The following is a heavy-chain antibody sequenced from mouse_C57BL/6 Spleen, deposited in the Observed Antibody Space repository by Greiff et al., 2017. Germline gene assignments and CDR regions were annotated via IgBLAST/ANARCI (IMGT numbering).Heavy chain of an antibody. J-gene: IGHJ2*01. D-gene: IGHD2-3*01. CDR3: ARQGGYSYWFDY. CDR2: ISSGSSTI. CDR1: GFTFSDYG. Sequence: EVKLMESGGGLVKPGGSLKLSCAASGFTFSDYGMHWVRQAPEKGLEWVAYISSGSSTIYYADTVKGRFTISRDNAKNTLFLQMTSLRSEDTAMYYCARQGGYSYWFDYWGQGTTLTVSS. V-gene: IGHV5-17*01.